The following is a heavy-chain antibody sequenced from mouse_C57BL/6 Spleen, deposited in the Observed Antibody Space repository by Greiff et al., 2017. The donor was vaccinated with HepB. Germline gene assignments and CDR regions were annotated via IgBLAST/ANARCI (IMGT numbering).Heavy chain of an antibody. Sequence: QVQLKESGAELVRPGASVTLSCKASGYTFTDYEMHWVKQTPVHGLEWIGAIDPETGGTAYNQKFKGKAILTADKSSSTAYMELRSLTSEDSAVYYCTRRTDYYGSSPFAYWGQGTLVTVSA. D-gene: IGHD1-1*01. CDR3: TRRTDYYGSSPFAY. CDR1: GYTFTDYE. J-gene: IGHJ3*01. V-gene: IGHV1-15*01. CDR2: IDPETGGT.